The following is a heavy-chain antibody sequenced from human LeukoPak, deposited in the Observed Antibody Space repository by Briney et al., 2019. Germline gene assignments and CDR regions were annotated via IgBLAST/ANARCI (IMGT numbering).Heavy chain of an antibody. CDR3: AREAHYDPDAFDI. CDR1: GFTFDDYA. CDR2: ISWNSGSI. J-gene: IGHJ3*02. Sequence: PGGSLRLSCAASGFTFDDYAMHWVRQAPGKGLEWVSGISWNSGSIGYADSVKGRFTISRDNAKNSLYLQMNSLRAEDMALYYCAREAHYDPDAFDIWGQGTMVTVSS. V-gene: IGHV3-9*03. D-gene: IGHD3-3*01.